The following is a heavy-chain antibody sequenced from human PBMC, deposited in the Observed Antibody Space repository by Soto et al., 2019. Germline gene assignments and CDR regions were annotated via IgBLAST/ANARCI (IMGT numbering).Heavy chain of an antibody. CDR1: GYSFTSYW. Sequence: PGESLKISCNGSGYSFTSYWISWVRQMPGKGLEWMGSIDPSDSYTNYSPSFQGHVTISADKSISTAYLQWSSLKASDTAMYYCATRKHYYDSSGYYYAVWGQGTLVTVSS. D-gene: IGHD3-22*01. V-gene: IGHV5-10-1*01. CDR3: ATRKHYYDSSGYYYAV. J-gene: IGHJ4*02. CDR2: IDPSDSYT.